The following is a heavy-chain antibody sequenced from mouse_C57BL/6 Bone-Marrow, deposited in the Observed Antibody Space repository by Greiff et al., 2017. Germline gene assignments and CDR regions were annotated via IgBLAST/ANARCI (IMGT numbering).Heavy chain of an antibody. CDR2: ISYDGSN. CDR1: GYSITSGYY. D-gene: IGHD2-4*01. J-gene: IGHJ1*03. Sequence: ESGPGLVKPSQSLSLTCSVTGYSITSGYYWNWIRQFPGNKLEWMGYISYDGSNNYNPSLKNRISITRDTSKNQFFLKVNSVTTEDTATYYCAREGDYDYDWYFDVWGTGTTVTVSS. CDR3: AREGDYDYDWYFDV. V-gene: IGHV3-6*01.